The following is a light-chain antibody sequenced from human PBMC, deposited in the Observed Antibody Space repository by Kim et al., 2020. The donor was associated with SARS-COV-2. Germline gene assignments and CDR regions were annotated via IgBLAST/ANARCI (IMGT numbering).Light chain of an antibody. CDR2: EVS. Sequence: QSALTQPPSASGSPGQSVTISCTGTSSDVGGHNYVSWYQQHPGKAPKLMIYEVSKRPSGVPDRFSGSKSGNTASLTVSGLQAEDEADYYCSSYAGSNTPYVFGTGTKVTVL. V-gene: IGLV2-8*01. J-gene: IGLJ1*01. CDR3: SSYAGSNTPYV. CDR1: SSDVGGHNY.